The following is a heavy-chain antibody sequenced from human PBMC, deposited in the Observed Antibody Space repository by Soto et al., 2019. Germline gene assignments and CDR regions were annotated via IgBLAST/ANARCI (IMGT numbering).Heavy chain of an antibody. CDR2: IDPSDSYT. CDR3: ARLKVARIAVAGLFDP. CDR1: GYSFTSYW. V-gene: IGHV5-10-1*01. J-gene: IGHJ5*02. Sequence: PGESLKISCKGSGYSFTSYWISWVRQMPGKGLEWMGRIDPSDSYTNYSPSFQGHVTISADKSISTAYLQWSSLKASDTAMYYCARLKVARIAVAGLFDPWGQGTLVTVSS. D-gene: IGHD6-19*01.